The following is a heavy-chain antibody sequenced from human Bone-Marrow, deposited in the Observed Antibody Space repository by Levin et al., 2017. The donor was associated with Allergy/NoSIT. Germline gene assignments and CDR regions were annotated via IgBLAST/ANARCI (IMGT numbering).Heavy chain of an antibody. CDR3: ARSHDSTGYFN. J-gene: IGHJ4*02. CDR2: ISYSGST. D-gene: IGHD3-22*01. Sequence: SETLSLTCTVSAGSVSSSSYYWSWIRQPPGKGLEWIGYISYSGSTNYNPSLKSRVTISVDTSKNQFSLELSSVTAADTAVYFCARSHDSTGYFNWGQGTLVTVSS. CDR1: AGSVSSSSYY. V-gene: IGHV4-61*01.